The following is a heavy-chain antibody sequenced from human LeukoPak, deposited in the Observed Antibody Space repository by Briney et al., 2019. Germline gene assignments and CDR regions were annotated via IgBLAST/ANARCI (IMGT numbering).Heavy chain of an antibody. CDR3: AGGEGAAGIYDAFDF. D-gene: IGHD6-13*01. J-gene: IGHJ3*01. CDR1: TSTFSSYG. Sequence: GGSLRLSCTASTSTFSSYGMTWVRQPLRTGLQWIATLSASGARIHYADSVKGRFTISRDNSKNTLYLQLDSLRPEDTAVYFCAGGEGAAGIYDAFDFWGQGTLVAVSS. CDR2: LSASGARI. V-gene: IGHV3-23*01.